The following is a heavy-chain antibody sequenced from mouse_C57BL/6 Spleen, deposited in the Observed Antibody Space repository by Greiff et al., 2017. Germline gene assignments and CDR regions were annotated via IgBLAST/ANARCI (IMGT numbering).Heavy chain of an antibody. V-gene: IGHV1-61*01. Sequence: QVQLQQPGAELVRPGSSVKLSCKASGYTFTSYGMDWVKQRPGQGLEWIGNIYPSASETHYNQKFKDKATLTADKSSSTAYMQLSSLTSEDYAVYSCARSMVTTRWYFDVWGTGTTVTVSS. CDR2: IYPSASET. CDR1: GYTFTSYG. J-gene: IGHJ1*03. CDR3: ARSMVTTRWYFDV. D-gene: IGHD2-3*01.